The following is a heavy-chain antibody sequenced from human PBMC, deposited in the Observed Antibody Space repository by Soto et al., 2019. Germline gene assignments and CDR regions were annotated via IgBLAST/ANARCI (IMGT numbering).Heavy chain of an antibody. CDR2: IYYSGST. D-gene: IGHD3-22*01. CDR1: GGSISDYY. CDR3: ARDRVIGYYDSSGG. V-gene: IGHV4-59*01. J-gene: IGHJ4*02. Sequence: ASETLSLTCSVSGGSISDYYWSWIRQPPGKGLEWIGYIYYSGSTNYNPSLKSRVTISVDTSKNQFSLKLSSVTAADTAVYYCARDRVIGYYDSSGGWGQGTQVTVSS.